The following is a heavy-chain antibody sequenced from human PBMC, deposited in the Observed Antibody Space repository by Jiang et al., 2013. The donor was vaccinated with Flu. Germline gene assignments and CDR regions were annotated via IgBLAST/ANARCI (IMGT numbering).Heavy chain of an antibody. CDR2: IYHSGST. J-gene: IGHJ4*02. D-gene: IGHD1-26*01. V-gene: IGHV4-4*02. Sequence: ISSSNWWSWVASPHGKGLEWIGEIYHSGSTNYNPSLKSRVTISVDKSKNQFSLKLSSVTAADTAVYYCARGGIPGQFDYWGQGTLVTVSS. CDR1: ISSSNW. CDR3: ARGGIPGQFDY.